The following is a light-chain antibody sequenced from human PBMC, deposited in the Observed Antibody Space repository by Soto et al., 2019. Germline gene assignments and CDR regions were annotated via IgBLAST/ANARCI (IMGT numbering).Light chain of an antibody. CDR3: AAWDDSMPGPV. J-gene: IGLJ1*01. V-gene: IGLV1-44*01. Sequence: HSVLSQPPSASGTPGQTVIISCSGSRSDIGSNFVNWYQHLPGTAPKLLIYNSNQRPSGVPDRFSASNSGTSASLAISALQSEDEADYYCAAWDDSMPGPVFGTGTKVTVL. CDR1: RSDIGSNF. CDR2: NSN.